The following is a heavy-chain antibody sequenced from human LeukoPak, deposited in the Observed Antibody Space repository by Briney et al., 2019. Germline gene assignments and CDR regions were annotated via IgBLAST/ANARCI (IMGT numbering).Heavy chain of an antibody. J-gene: IGHJ4*02. Sequence: SETLSLTCTVSGGSISSFYWSWIRQPPGKGLEWIGYIYYSGSTNYNPSLKSRVTISVDTSKNQFSLKLSSVTAADTAVYYCARQLGNFDYWGQGTLVTVSS. V-gene: IGHV4-59*08. CDR1: GGSISSFY. CDR3: ARQLGNFDY. CDR2: IYYSGST.